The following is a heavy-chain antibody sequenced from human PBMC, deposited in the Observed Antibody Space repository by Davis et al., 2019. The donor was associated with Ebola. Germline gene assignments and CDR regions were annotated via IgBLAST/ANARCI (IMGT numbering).Heavy chain of an antibody. CDR3: ARAPGAQWLVPIYFDY. Sequence: SETLSLTCAVSGGSISSSNWWSWVRQPPGKGLEWIGEIYHSGSTNYNPSLKSRVTISVDKSKNQFSLKLSSVTAADTAVYYCARAPGAQWLVPIYFDYWGQGTLVTVSS. CDR2: IYHSGST. V-gene: IGHV4-4*02. CDR1: GGSISSSNW. J-gene: IGHJ4*02. D-gene: IGHD6-19*01.